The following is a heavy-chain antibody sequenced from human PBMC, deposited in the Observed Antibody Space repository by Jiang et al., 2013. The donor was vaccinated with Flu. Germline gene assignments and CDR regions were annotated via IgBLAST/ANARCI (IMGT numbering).Heavy chain of an antibody. CDR1: GYTFTSYG. J-gene: IGHJ3*02. CDR3: ARAEGGGDYDSSGYYYDGTLQRFDAFDI. D-gene: IGHD3-22*01. Sequence: VQSGAEVKKPGASVKVSCKASGYTFTSYGISWVRQAPGQGLEWMGWISAYNGNANYAQKLQGRVTMTTDTSTSTAYMELRSLRSDDTAVYYCARAEGGGDYDSSGYYYDGTLQRFDAFDIWGQGTSGHRLF. CDR2: ISAYNGNA. V-gene: IGHV1-18*01.